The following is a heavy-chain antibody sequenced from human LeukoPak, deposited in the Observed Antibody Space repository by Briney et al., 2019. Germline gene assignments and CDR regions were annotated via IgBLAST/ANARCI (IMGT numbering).Heavy chain of an antibody. CDR2: INPSDGST. D-gene: IGHD3-22*01. J-gene: IGHJ4*02. CDR3: ARARTMYYYDSSVD. CDR1: GYTFTSYY. Sequence: ASVKVSCKASGYTFTSYYIHLVRQAPGQGFEWMAIINPSDGSTTNSQKFQGRVTMTTDTSTSTAYMELRSLRSDDTAVYYCARARTMYYYDSSVDWGQGTLVTVSS. V-gene: IGHV1-46*01.